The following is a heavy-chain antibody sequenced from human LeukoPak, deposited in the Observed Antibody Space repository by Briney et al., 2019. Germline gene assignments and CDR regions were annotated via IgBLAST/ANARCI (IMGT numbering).Heavy chain of an antibody. CDR1: GGSIGSYY. V-gene: IGHV4-59*01. J-gene: IGHJ5*02. CDR2: IVYTGRT. CDR3: ARDSWWDDSKTFSDWFGP. Sequence: SETLSLTCTVSGGSIGSYYWSWVRQPPEKGLEWIGNIVYTGRTNYNPSLKSRVTMSIDTSKNQFSLRLNSVTAADTAVYYCARDSWWDDSKTFSDWFGPWGQGTLVTVSS. D-gene: IGHD2-15*01.